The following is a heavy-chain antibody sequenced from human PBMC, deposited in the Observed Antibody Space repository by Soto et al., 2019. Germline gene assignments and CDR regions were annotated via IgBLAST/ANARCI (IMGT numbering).Heavy chain of an antibody. CDR2: ISPDGSNG. CDR1: GFTFSVYG. D-gene: IGHD3-10*01. J-gene: IGHJ4*02. CDR3: AKDRDSYGDGFDH. Sequence: QVQLAESGGGVVQPGRSLRLSCEASGFTFSVYGMHWVRQAPGKGLEWVAAISPDGSNGHYADSVKGRFTISRDNSKNTVSLQMSRLRGEDTAVYYCAKDRDSYGDGFDHLGQGTLVTVSS. V-gene: IGHV3-30*18.